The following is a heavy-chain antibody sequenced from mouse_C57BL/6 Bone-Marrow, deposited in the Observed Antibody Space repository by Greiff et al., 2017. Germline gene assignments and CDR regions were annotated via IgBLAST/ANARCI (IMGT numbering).Heavy chain of an antibody. V-gene: IGHV1-54*01. J-gene: IGHJ2*01. Sequence: VQLQQSGAELVRPGTSVKVSCKASGYAFTNYLIEWVKQRPGQGLEWIGVINPGSGGTNYNEKFKGKATLTADKSSSTAYMQVSSLTSEDSAVYFCARFYYYGSSLFDYWGQGTTLTVSS. CDR3: ARFYYYGSSLFDY. CDR1: GYAFTNYL. D-gene: IGHD1-1*01. CDR2: INPGSGGT.